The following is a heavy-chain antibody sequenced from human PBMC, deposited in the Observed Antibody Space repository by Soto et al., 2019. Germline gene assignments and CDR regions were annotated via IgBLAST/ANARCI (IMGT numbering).Heavy chain of an antibody. V-gene: IGHV4-31*03. CDR3: ARERVVVAATAYYYYGMDV. CDR1: GGSISSGGYY. D-gene: IGHD2-15*01. J-gene: IGHJ6*02. CDR2: IYYSGST. Sequence: SETLSLTCTVSGGSISSGGYYWSWIRQHPGKGLEWIGYIYYSGSTYYNPSLKSRVTISVDTSKNQFSLKLSSVTAADTAVYYCARERVVVAATAYYYYGMDVWGQGTTVTVSS.